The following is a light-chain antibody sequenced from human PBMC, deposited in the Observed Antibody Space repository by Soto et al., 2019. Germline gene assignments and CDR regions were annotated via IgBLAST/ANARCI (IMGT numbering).Light chain of an antibody. CDR3: CSYAGSSTFV. CDR1: SSDVGSYNL. J-gene: IGLJ1*01. Sequence: QSALTQPASVSGSPGQSITISCTGTSSDVGSYNLVSWYQQHPGKAPKLMIYEVIKRPSGVSNRFSGSKSGNTASLTISVLQAEDEADYYCCSYAGSSTFVFGTGTKLTVL. CDR2: EVI. V-gene: IGLV2-23*02.